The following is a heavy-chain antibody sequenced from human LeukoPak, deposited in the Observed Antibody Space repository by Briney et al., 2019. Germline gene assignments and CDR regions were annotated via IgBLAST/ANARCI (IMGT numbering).Heavy chain of an antibody. CDR3: ARVAAMARAYDY. Sequence: ASVKVSCKASRYTFTGYGISWVREAPGQGLEWMGWICAYNDNTNYAKKLQGRVTMTTDTSTSTAYMELRSLRSDDTAVYYCARVAAMARAYDYWGQGTLVTVSS. CDR1: RYTFTGYG. V-gene: IGHV1-18*01. D-gene: IGHD5-18*01. J-gene: IGHJ4*02. CDR2: ICAYNDNT.